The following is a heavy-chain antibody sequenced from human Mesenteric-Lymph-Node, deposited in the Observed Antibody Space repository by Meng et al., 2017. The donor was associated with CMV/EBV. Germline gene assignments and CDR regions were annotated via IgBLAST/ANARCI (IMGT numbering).Heavy chain of an antibody. CDR1: GGTFSSYA. CDR2: IIPIFGTA. Sequence: SVKVSCKASGGTFSSYAISWMRQAPGQGLEWMGGIIPIFGTANYAQKFQGRVTITTDESTSTAYMELSSLRSEDTAVYYCARVRTSDTAMIKNSEYYYYGMDVWGQGTTVTVSS. V-gene: IGHV1-69*05. D-gene: IGHD5-18*01. CDR3: ARVRTSDTAMIKNSEYYYYGMDV. J-gene: IGHJ6*02.